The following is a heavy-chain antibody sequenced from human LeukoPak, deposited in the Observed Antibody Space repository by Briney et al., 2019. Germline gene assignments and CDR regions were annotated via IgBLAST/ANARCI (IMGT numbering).Heavy chain of an antibody. J-gene: IGHJ3*02. CDR3: AKVRKSSSSWYGNDAFDI. D-gene: IGHD6-13*01. V-gene: IGHV3-23*01. CDR2: ISGSGGST. CDR1: GFTFSSYA. Sequence: PGGSQRLSCAASGFTFSSYAMSWVRQAPGKGLEWVSAISGSGGSTYYADSVKGRFTISRDNSKNTLYLQMNSLRAEDTAVYYCAKVRKSSSSWYGNDAFDIWGQGTMVTVSS.